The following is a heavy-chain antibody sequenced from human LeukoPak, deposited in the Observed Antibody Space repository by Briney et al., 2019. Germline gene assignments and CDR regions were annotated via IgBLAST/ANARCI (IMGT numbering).Heavy chain of an antibody. CDR2: IFYGGST. CDR3: ATFTVVTQY. J-gene: IGHJ4*02. V-gene: IGHV4-59*01. CDR1: GGSINSYS. Sequence: SETLSLTCTVSGGSINSYSWSWIRQPPGKGLEWIGYIFYGGSTNYNPSLKSRVTISEDTSRNRISLKLRSVTAADTAVYYCATFTVVTQYWGQGTLVTVSS. D-gene: IGHD4-23*01.